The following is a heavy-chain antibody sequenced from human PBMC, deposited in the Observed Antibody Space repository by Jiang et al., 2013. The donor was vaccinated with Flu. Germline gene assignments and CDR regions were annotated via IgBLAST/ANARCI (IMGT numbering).Heavy chain of an antibody. CDR2: INAGNGNT. CDR1: GYTFTSYA. Sequence: PGASVKVSCKASGYTFTSYAMHWVRQAPGQRLEWMGWINAGNGNTKYSQNFQGRVTITRDTSASTAYMELSSLRSEDTAVYYCARDYYDSSGYYSAFDYWGQGTLVTVSS. CDR3: ARDYYDSSGYYSAFDY. J-gene: IGHJ4*02. D-gene: IGHD3-22*01. V-gene: IGHV1-3*01.